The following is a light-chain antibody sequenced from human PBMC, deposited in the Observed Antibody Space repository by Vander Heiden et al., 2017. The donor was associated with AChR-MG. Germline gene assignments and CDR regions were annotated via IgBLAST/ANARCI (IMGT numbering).Light chain of an antibody. Sequence: SYVLTQPPSVSVAPGQTARITCGGNNIGSKSVHWYQQKPVLAPVLVPYDNRDRPSGSPERFSGYNSGTTATLTISRVEAGYEADYSCQASHVGCVGG. V-gene: IGLV3-21*02. J-gene: IGLJ7*01. CDR2: DNR. CDR3: QASHVGC. CDR1: NIGSKS.